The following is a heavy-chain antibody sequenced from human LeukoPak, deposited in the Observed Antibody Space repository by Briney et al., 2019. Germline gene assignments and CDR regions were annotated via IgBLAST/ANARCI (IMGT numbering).Heavy chain of an antibody. D-gene: IGHD3-10*02. V-gene: IGHV3-23*01. J-gene: IGHJ6*02. CDR3: ARDLNYYVAMDV. Sequence: GGSLRLSCEASVFTFSAYAMTGVRQAPGRGVEWVSSIGSDNKPHYSKSVKGRFAISRDNSKSMLFLQLSSLRAEETALYYCARDLNYYVAMDVWGQGTTVTVSS. CDR1: VFTFSAYA. CDR2: IGSDNKP.